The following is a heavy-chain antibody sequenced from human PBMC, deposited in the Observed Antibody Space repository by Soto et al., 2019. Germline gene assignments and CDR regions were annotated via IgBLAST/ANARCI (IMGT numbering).Heavy chain of an antibody. CDR3: ARDALIAALWYGMDV. V-gene: IGHV3-33*01. Sequence: GGSLRLSCAASGFTFSSYGMHWVRQAPGKGLEWVAVIWYDGSNKYYADSVKGRFTISRDNSKNTLYLQMNSLRAEDTAVYYCARDALIAALWYGMDVWGQGXTVTVSS. CDR1: GFTFSSYG. J-gene: IGHJ6*02. D-gene: IGHD6-6*01. CDR2: IWYDGSNK.